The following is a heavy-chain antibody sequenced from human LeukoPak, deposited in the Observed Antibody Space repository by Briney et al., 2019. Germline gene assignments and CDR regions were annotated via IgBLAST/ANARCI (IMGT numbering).Heavy chain of an antibody. CDR1: GGSFSGYY. J-gene: IGHJ4*02. CDR3: ARGRFDYSSSWYSWYYFDY. Sequence: SETLSLTCAVYGGSFSGYYWSWIRQPPGKGLEWIGEINHSGSTNYNPSLKSRVIISVDTSKNQFSLKLSSVTAADTAVYYCARGRFDYSSSWYSWYYFDYWGQGTLVTVSS. D-gene: IGHD6-13*01. CDR2: INHSGST. V-gene: IGHV4-34*01.